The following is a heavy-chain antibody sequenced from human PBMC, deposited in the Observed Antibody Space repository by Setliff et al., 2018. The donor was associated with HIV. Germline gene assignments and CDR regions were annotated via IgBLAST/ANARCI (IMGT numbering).Heavy chain of an antibody. Sequence: GASVKVSCKASGYTFTSYAMHWVRQAPGQRLEWMGWINAGNGNTKYSQKFQGRVTITRDTSASTAYMELSSLRSEDTAVYYCARDSGYSYGYYCDYWGQGTLVTVS. V-gene: IGHV1-3*01. CDR1: GYTFTSYA. D-gene: IGHD5-18*01. CDR2: INAGNGNT. CDR3: ARDSGYSYGYYCDY. J-gene: IGHJ4*02.